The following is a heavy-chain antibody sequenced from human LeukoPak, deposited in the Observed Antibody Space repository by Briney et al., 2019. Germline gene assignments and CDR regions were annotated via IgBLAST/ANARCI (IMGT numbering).Heavy chain of an antibody. D-gene: IGHD3-16*02. CDR2: IYTSGST. J-gene: IGHJ4*02. Sequence: SETLSLTCTVSGGSISSYYWSWIRQPAGKGLEWIGRIYTSGSTNYNPSLKSRVTMSVDTSKSQFSLKLSSVTAADTAVYYCARESDYVWGSYLTHDYWGQGTLVTVSS. CDR1: GGSISSYY. CDR3: ARESDYVWGSYLTHDY. V-gene: IGHV4-4*07.